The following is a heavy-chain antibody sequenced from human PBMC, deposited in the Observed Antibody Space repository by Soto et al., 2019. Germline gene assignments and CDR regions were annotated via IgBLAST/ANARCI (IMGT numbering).Heavy chain of an antibody. J-gene: IGHJ5*02. CDR2: VSGYNGHT. D-gene: IGHD1-26*01. CDR1: GYTFLSYG. Sequence: QVKLEQSGGEVKKPGASVKVSCKASGYTFLSYGITWVRLAPGQGLEWMGWVSGYNGHTNYAQKFQGRVTMTRDMSTATAYMELPNLRSDDTGVHYCARLVGLTSSENWFDPWGQGTLVTVSA. CDR3: ARLVGLTSSENWFDP. V-gene: IGHV1-18*01.